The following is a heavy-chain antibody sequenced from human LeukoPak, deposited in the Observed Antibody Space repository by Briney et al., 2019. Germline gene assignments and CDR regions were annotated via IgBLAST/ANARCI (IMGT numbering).Heavy chain of an antibody. CDR1: GFTFSNYY. J-gene: IGHJ5*02. V-gene: IGHV3-11*01. CDR3: ARTMVRGVIILGEEWFDP. Sequence: AESLTLSCAASGFTFSNYYMSWIRQPPGKGLEWVAYISSSGSTIYNPDSVKGRFTISRENAKTLLYLQMNSLRAVDTAVYYGARTMVRGVIILGEEWFDPWGQGTLVTVSS. D-gene: IGHD3-10*01. CDR2: ISSSGSTI.